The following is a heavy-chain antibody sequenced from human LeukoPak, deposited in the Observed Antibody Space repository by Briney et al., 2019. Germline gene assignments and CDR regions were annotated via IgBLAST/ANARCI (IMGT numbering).Heavy chain of an antibody. V-gene: IGHV3-15*01. Sequence: GGSLRLSCAASGFTFSSYAMSWVRQAPGKGLEWVGRIKSKTNGGTTDYAAPVKGRFTISRDDSKNTLYLQMNSLKTEDTAVYYCTTAKVGANTVWGYYYYYGMDVWGQGTTVTVSS. CDR1: GFTFSSYA. CDR3: TTAKVGANTVWGYYYYYGMDV. CDR2: IKSKTNGGTT. J-gene: IGHJ6*02. D-gene: IGHD1-26*01.